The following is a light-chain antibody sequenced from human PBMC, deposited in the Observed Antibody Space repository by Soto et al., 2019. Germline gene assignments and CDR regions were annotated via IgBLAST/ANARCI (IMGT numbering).Light chain of an antibody. CDR2: GAS. CDR3: QQDSSWPLT. Sequence: EIVMTQSPATLSVPPGDTATLSCRASQSVSSNLAWYQQKPGQAPRLLIYGASIRATGVPATFSGSGSGTEFTLSISSLQSEHLGVYYCQQDSSWPLTFGGGTKVDIK. CDR1: QSVSSN. J-gene: IGKJ4*01. V-gene: IGKV3-15*01.